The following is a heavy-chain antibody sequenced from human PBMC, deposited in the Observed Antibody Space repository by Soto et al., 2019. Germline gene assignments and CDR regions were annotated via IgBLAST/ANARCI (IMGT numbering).Heavy chain of an antibody. CDR1: GFTFSTYG. V-gene: IGHV3-33*01. J-gene: IGHJ4*02. CDR2: IWYDGGNK. D-gene: IGHD1-7*01. Sequence: QVQLVESGGGVVQPGRSLRLSCAVSGFTFSTYGMHWVRQAPGKGLEWVAVIWYDGGNKYYSDSLKGRFTISRDTSRNTLYLQMNGLRAEHTAVYYCARGNWNYGYFDFWGQGTLVTVSS. CDR3: ARGNWNYGYFDF.